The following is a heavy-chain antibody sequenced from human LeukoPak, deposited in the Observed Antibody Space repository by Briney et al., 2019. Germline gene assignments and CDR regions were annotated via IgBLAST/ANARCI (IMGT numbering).Heavy chain of an antibody. D-gene: IGHD3-10*01. CDR1: GGSISSGGYY. J-gene: IGHJ5*02. CDR3: ARHSDGFGANWFDP. CDR2: IYHSGST. V-gene: IGHV4-30-2*01. Sequence: SETLSLTCAVSGGSISSGGYYWSWIRQPPGKGLEWIGYIYHSGSTYYNPSLKSRVTISVDWSKNQFSLKLSSVTAADTAVYYCARHSDGFGANWFDPWGQGTLVTVSS.